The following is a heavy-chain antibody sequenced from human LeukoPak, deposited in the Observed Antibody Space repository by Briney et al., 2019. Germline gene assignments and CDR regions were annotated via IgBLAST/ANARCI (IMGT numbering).Heavy chain of an antibody. CDR2: MNPNSGNT. J-gene: IGHJ4*02. Sequence: GASVKVSCKASGYTFTSYDINWVRQATGQGLEWMGWMNPNSGNTGYAQKFQGRVTMTRNTSISTAYMELSSLRSEDTAVYYCARGSGYNYRHLYYFDYWGQGTLVTVSS. CDR3: ARGSGYNYRHLYYFDY. V-gene: IGHV1-8*01. CDR1: GYTFTSYD. D-gene: IGHD5-18*01.